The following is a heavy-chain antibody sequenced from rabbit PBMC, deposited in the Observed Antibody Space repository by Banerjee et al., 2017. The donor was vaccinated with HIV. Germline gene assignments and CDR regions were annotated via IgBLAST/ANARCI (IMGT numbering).Heavy chain of an antibody. CDR2: INTSSGNT. CDR1: GFSFSSSYY. J-gene: IGHJ4*01. V-gene: IGHV1S45*01. Sequence: QEHLEESGGDLVKPEGSLTLTCTASGFSFSSSYYMCWVRQAPGKGLEWIACINTSSGNTVYASWAKGRFTISRTSSTTVALQMTSLTAADTATYFCARDLAAVTGWNFNLWGPGTLVTVS. CDR3: ARDLAAVTGWNFNL. D-gene: IGHD7-1*01.